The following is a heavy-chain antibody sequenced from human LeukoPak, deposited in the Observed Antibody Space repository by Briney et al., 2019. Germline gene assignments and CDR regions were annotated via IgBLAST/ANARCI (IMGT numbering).Heavy chain of an antibody. D-gene: IGHD3-3*01. CDR3: ATGFLEWLSEYFQY. Sequence: GASVKVSCKASGYTFTSYGISWVRQAPGQGLEWMGWISAYNGNTNYAQKLQGRVTITTDDSTSTAYMELSSLRSEDTALYYCATGFLEWLSEYFQYWGQRTLVTVSS. V-gene: IGHV1-18*01. CDR1: GYTFTSYG. CDR2: ISAYNGNT. J-gene: IGHJ1*01.